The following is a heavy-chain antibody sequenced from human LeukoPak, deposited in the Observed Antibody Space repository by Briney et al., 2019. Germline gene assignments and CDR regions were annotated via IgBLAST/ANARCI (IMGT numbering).Heavy chain of an antibody. CDR2: IYYSGST. CDR3: ARIAYRYCSGGSCYPDFDY. Sequence: SETLSLTCTVSGGSISSGGYYWSWIRQHPGKGLEWIGYIYYSGSTYYNPSLKSRVTISVDTSKNQFSLKLSSVTAADTAVYYCARIAYRYCSGGSCYPDFDYWGQGTLVTVSS. J-gene: IGHJ4*02. V-gene: IGHV4-31*03. CDR1: GGSISSGGYY. D-gene: IGHD2-15*01.